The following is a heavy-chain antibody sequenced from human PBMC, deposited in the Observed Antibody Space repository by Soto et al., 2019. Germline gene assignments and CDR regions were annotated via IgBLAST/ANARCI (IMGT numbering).Heavy chain of an antibody. CDR1: GYTFTDYY. CDR2: INPNNDVT. D-gene: IGHD2-2*01. CDR3: ARDVVLKPAAQLPQV. J-gene: IGHJ2*01. V-gene: IGHV1-2*02. Sequence: QVQLVQSGADVKNPGASVKVSCKASGYTFTDYYMHWVRQAPGQGLEWMAWINPNNDVTNDAQTLQDRVTVTRYTAITTAYLEVRHLRSDDTAIYYCARDVVLKPAAQLPQVWSRGTLVTVSS.